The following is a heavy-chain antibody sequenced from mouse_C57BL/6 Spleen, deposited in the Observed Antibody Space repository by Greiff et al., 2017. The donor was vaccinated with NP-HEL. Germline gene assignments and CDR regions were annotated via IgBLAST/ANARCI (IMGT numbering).Heavy chain of an antibody. CDR1: GFNIKNTY. Sequence: EVKLVESVAELVRPGASVKLSCTASGFNIKNTYMHWVKQRPEQGLEWIGRIDPANGNTKYAPKFQGKATITADTSSNTAYLQLSSLTSEDTAIYYCAIRGRGSSHPYAMDYWGQGTSVTVSS. CDR2: IDPANGNT. D-gene: IGHD1-1*01. CDR3: AIRGRGSSHPYAMDY. J-gene: IGHJ4*01. V-gene: IGHV14-3*01.